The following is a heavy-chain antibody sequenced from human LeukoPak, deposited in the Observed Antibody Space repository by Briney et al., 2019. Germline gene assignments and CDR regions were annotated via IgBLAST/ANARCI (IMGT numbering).Heavy chain of an antibody. CDR3: ARGHVPGSDRHWDY. V-gene: IGHV3-74*01. CDR2: IISDGSST. CDR1: GFTFSSHW. D-gene: IGHD3-10*01. J-gene: IGHJ4*02. Sequence: QPGGSLRLSCAASGFTFSSHWMHWVRPAPGKGLVWVSRIISDGSSTSYADSVKGRFTIPRDNAKNTLHLQMNSLRDEDTAVYYCARGHVPGSDRHWDYWGQGILVTVSS.